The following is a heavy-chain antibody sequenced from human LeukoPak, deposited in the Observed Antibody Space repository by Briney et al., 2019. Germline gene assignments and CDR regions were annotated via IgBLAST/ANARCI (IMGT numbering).Heavy chain of an antibody. D-gene: IGHD2-2*01. CDR2: ITDSGST. J-gene: IGHJ4*02. CDR1: GGSFSGYY. Sequence: PSETLSLTCAVYGGSFSGYYWSWHRQPPGKGLEWVGEITDSGSTNYNPSLKSRVTISVDTSKNQLSLKLSSVTAADTAVYYCARGRPARYDYWGQGTLVTVSS. CDR3: ARGRPARYDY. V-gene: IGHV4-34*01.